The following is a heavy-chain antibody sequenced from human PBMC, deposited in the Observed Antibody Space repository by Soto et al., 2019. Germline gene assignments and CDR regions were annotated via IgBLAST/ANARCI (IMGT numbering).Heavy chain of an antibody. CDR3: ARRTVTTYHYFDY. CDR2: INRASIYI. CDR1: GFTFSTYD. V-gene: IGHV3-21*01. J-gene: IGHJ4*02. D-gene: IGHD4-17*01. Sequence: PGGSLRPSCVATGFTFSTYDMNWVRQAPGKGLEWVSSINRASIYIYYADSVRGRFTISRDNAKNSLYLQMYSLRVEDTAVYYCARRTVTTYHYFDYSGQGTLVTVSS.